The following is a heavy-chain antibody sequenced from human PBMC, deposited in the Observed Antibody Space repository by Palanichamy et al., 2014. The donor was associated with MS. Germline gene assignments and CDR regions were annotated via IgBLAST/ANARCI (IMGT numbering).Heavy chain of an antibody. J-gene: IGHJ4*02. CDR3: VRDDTTSLDY. CDR1: GGSISSYY. CDR2: ISASGRT. D-gene: IGHD1-26*01. Sequence: LQESGPGLVKPSETLSLTCTVSGGSISSYYWSWIRQPAGKGLEWIGRISASGRTYYNPSLKSRVTMSMDTSKNQFSLNLGSVSAADTAVFYCVRDDTTSLDYWGQGTLITVSS. V-gene: IGHV4-4*07.